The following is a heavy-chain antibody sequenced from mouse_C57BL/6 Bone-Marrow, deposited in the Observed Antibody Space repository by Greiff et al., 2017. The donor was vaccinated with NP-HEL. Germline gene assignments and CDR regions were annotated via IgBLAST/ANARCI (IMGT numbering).Heavy chain of an antibody. CDR1: GYTFTSYW. Sequence: QVHVKQPGAELVRPGSSVKLSCKASGYTFTSYWMHWVKQRPIQGLEWIGNIDPSDSETHYNQKFKDKATLTVDKSSSTAYMQLSSLTSEDSAVYYCARLGIYYGSSVKGMDYWGQGTSVTVSS. D-gene: IGHD1-1*01. CDR3: ARLGIYYGSSVKGMDY. J-gene: IGHJ4*01. V-gene: IGHV1-52*01. CDR2: IDPSDSET.